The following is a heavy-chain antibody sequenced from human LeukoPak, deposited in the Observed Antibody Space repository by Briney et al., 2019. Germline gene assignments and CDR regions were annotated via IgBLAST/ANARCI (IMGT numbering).Heavy chain of an antibody. CDR3: TRPFSGGYY. J-gene: IGHJ4*02. Sequence: GGSLRLSCAASGFTFSGSALHWVRQASGKGLEWIGRIRSKTNNYATTYAASVTGRFTISRDDAENTAYLQMNSLKTEDTAVYYCTRPFSGGYYWGQGTLVTVSS. D-gene: IGHD1-14*01. CDR1: GFTFSGSA. CDR2: IRSKTNNYAT. V-gene: IGHV3-73*01.